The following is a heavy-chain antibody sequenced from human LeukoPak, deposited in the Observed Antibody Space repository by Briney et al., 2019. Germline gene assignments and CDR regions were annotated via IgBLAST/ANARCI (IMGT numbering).Heavy chain of an antibody. CDR2: ISGSGGST. CDR3: ARAIAAAARALDY. CDR1: GFTFSSYA. Sequence: GGSLRLSCAASGFTFSSYAMSWVRQAPGKGLEWVSAISGSGGSTYYADSVKGRFTISRDNAKNTLYLQMHSLRAEDTAVYYCARAIAAAARALDYWGQGTLVTVSS. D-gene: IGHD6-13*01. J-gene: IGHJ4*02. V-gene: IGHV3-23*01.